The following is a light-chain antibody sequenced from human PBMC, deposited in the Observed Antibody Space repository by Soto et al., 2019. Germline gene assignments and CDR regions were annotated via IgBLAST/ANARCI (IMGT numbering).Light chain of an antibody. CDR1: QRISNY. V-gene: IGKV1-5*01. J-gene: IGKJ1*01. CDR3: QHYNSYPWT. CDR2: DAS. Sequence: DIQMTQSPSTLSASVGDRVTITCRASQRISNYLAWYQQKPGKAPRLLIYDASSLESGVPSRFSGSGSGTEFTLTISSLQPDDFATYYCQHYNSYPWTFGQGTKVDIK.